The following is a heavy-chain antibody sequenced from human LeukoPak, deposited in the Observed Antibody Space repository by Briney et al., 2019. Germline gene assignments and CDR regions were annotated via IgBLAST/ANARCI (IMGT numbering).Heavy chain of an antibody. D-gene: IGHD1-26*01. J-gene: IGHJ5*02. CDR1: GFSLSTSGVG. CDR2: IYWDDSK. CDR3: AHRRGHRSGNWFDP. Sequence: SGPTLAQPTQPLTLTCTFSGFSLSTSGVGVGWIRQPPGKALEWLALIYWDDSKRYSPPLKSRLTITKDTSKNQVVLTMTNMDPVDTATYYCAHRRGHRSGNWFDPWGQGTLVTVSS. V-gene: IGHV2-5*02.